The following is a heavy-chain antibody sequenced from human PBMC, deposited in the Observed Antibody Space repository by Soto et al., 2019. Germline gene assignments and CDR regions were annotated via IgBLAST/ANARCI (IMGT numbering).Heavy chain of an antibody. V-gene: IGHV4-59*01. CDR1: GDSIITYY. CDR2: IYYDGKT. CDR3: ARGKYNWNSNWFDP. J-gene: IGHJ5*02. Sequence: PSETLSLTCIVSGDSIITYYWAWIRQPPGKGLEWIGYIYYDGKTNYNPSLESRVTISVDTSKNQFSLNLASLTAADTAVYYCARGKYNWNSNWFDPWGQGILVTVYS. D-gene: IGHD1-20*01.